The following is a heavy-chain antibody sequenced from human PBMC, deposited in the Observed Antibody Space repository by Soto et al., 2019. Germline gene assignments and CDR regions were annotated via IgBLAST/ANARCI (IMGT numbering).Heavy chain of an antibody. CDR3: ARELAGLTSVLYYYGMDV. J-gene: IGHJ6*02. CDR2: INPSGGST. CDR1: GYTFTSYY. V-gene: IGHV1-46*01. D-gene: IGHD4-4*01. Sequence: EASVKVSCKASGYTFTSYYMHWVRQAPGQGLEWMGTINPSGGSTGYAQKFQGRVTMTRDASTSTVYMEVSSLRSEDTAVYYCARELAGLTSVLYYYGMDVWGQGTTVTVSS.